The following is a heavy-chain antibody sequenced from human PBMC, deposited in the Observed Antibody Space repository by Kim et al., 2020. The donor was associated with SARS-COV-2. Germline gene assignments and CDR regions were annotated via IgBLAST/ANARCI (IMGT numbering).Heavy chain of an antibody. D-gene: IGHD6-13*01. Sequence: DSVKGRITNSRDNSKNTLYLQMNSLTAEDTAVYYCAKNRAYGGSSWYDYWGQGTLVTVSS. J-gene: IGHJ4*02. CDR3: AKNRAYGGSSWYDY. V-gene: IGHV3-23*01.